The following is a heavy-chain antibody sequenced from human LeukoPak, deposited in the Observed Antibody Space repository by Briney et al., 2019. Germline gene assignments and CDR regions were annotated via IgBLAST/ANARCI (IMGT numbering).Heavy chain of an antibody. J-gene: IGHJ4*02. CDR1: RFTFSSYA. Sequence: PGGSLILSCAASRFTFSSYAMHWVRQAPGKGLEWVAVISDDGVNKYHADSVKGCFTVSRDNSKNTVYLQMNSLRDEDAAVYYCARDRGGYNPIGVDFWGQGTLVTVSS. CDR2: ISDDGVNK. V-gene: IGHV3-30-3*01. CDR3: ARDRGGYNPIGVDF. D-gene: IGHD5-24*01.